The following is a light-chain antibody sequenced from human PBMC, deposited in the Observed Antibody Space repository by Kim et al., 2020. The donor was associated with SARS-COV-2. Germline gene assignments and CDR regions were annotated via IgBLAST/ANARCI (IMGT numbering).Light chain of an antibody. CDR3: QQNNGLPV. Sequence: DIQMTQSPSSLSASVGDRVTITCQASQDISNSVHWYQHKPGKVPKLLIYDASNLETGVPSRFSGSGFGRHFTFTISSLQSEDIATYYCQQNNGLPVFAPGTKVDIK. V-gene: IGKV1-33*01. CDR1: QDISNS. J-gene: IGKJ3*01. CDR2: DAS.